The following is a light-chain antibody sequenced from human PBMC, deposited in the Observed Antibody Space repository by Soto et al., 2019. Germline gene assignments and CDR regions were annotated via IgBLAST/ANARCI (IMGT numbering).Light chain of an antibody. J-gene: IGLJ1*01. CDR1: SSDVGGYNY. CDR2: EVS. V-gene: IGLV2-8*01. Sequence: QSALTQPPSASGSPGQSVTISCTGTSSDVGGYNYVSWYQQHPGKAPKVMIHEVSKRPSGVPDRFSGSKSGNTASLTVSGLQAEDEADYYCSSYAGSNNFVFGTGTKLTVL. CDR3: SSYAGSNNFV.